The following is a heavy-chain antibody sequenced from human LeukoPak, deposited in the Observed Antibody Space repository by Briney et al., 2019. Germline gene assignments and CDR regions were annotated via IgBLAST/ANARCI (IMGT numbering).Heavy chain of an antibody. CDR3: AWGRGSSNGYVDQ. CDR2: IYGGGDI. J-gene: IGHJ4*02. D-gene: IGHD3-10*02. V-gene: IGHV3-23*03. CDR1: GFTFTNYA. Sequence: PGGSLRLSCAASGFTFTNYAMNWVRQAPGKGLEWVSVIYGGGDIYYVDSVKGRFTISRDNSKNTLYLQMNSLRAEETAVYYCAWGRGSSNGYVDQWGQGTLVTVSS.